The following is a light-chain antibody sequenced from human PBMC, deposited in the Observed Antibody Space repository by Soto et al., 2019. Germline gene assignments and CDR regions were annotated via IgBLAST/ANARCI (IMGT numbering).Light chain of an antibody. CDR1: QSISSY. Sequence: DIQMAQSPSSLSASVGDRVTITCRASQSISSYVNWYQQKSGKAPKVLIYGAFNLQSGVPSRFSGSGSGTDFTLTISSLQPEDSATYHCQQSFITPYTFGQGTKLEIK. CDR2: GAF. V-gene: IGKV1-39*01. J-gene: IGKJ2*01. CDR3: QQSFITPYT.